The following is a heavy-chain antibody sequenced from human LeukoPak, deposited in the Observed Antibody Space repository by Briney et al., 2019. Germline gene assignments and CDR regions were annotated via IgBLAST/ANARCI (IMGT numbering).Heavy chain of an antibody. D-gene: IGHD2-2*01. J-gene: IGHJ4*02. CDR3: ARVVGSCSSTSCYDAPYFDY. Sequence: SSVKVSCKASGGTFSSYAISWVRQAPAQGLEWMGGIIPIFGTANYAQTFQGRVTITADESTSTAYMELSSLRSEDTAVYYCARVVGSCSSTSCYDAPYFDYWGQGTLVTVSS. CDR1: GGTFSSYA. V-gene: IGHV1-69*01. CDR2: IIPIFGTA.